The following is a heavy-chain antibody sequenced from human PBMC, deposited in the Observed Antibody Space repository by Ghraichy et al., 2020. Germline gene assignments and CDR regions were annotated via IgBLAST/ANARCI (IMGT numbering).Heavy chain of an antibody. CDR1: GGSINNYY. Sequence: SETLSLTCTVSGGSINNYYWSWIRQPPGKGLEWIGYIYYSGSTNYNPSLKSRVTISLDTSKNQFSLKLNSVAAADTAVYYCASLQRSFPARPAYYFDSWGQGALVTVSS. J-gene: IGHJ4*02. CDR3: ASLQRSFPARPAYYFDS. D-gene: IGHD6-6*01. CDR2: IYYSGST. V-gene: IGHV4-59*01.